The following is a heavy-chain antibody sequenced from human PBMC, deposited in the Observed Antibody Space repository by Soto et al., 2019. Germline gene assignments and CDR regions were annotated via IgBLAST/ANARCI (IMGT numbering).Heavy chain of an antibody. V-gene: IGHV1-8*01. D-gene: IGHD3-16*01. CDR3: ARALGAVGHYYYYMDV. CDR1: GYTFTSYD. J-gene: IGHJ6*03. Sequence: ASVKGSCKASGYTFTSYDINWVRQATGQGLEWMGWMNPNSGNAGYAQKFQGRVTMTRNTSISTAYMELSSLRSEDTAVYYCARALGAVGHYYYYMDVWGKGTTVTVSS. CDR2: MNPNSGNA.